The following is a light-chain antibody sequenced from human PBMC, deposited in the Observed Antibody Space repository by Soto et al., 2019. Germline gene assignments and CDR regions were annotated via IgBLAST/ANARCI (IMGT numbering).Light chain of an antibody. J-gene: IGKJ3*01. CDR3: QQSYSTLFS. Sequence: DIQMTQSPSSLSASVGDRVTITCRASQTVIRYLNWYQQKPGRAPNLLIYAASSLHSGVPSRFSASGSVTEFTLTIDNLQPEDFATYYCQQSYSTLFSFGPGTKVEI. V-gene: IGKV1-39*01. CDR2: AAS. CDR1: QTVIRY.